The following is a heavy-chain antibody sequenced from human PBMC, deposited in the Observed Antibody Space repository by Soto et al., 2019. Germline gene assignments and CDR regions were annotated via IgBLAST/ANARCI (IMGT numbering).Heavy chain of an antibody. V-gene: IGHV2-5*02. CDR2: IYWDNDR. CDR1: GFSLSNSEVG. J-gene: IGHJ5*01. D-gene: IGHD3-10*01. CDR3: AHRVSYSVSWDMGWFDS. Sequence: QITLKESGPTLVEPTQTLTLTCSFSGFSLSNSEVGVGWFRQAPGKALECLGIIYWDNDRRYNPSLKDRLSITKDTSKNQVVVTMTYMEPVDTGTYYCAHRVSYSVSWDMGWFDSWGQGTPVTVS.